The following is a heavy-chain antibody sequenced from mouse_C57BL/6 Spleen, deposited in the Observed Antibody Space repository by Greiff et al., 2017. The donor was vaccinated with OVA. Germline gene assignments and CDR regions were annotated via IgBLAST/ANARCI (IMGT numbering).Heavy chain of an antibody. CDR3: AIEELTGKGRDY. CDR2: IHPSDSDS. CDR1: GFTFTSYW. V-gene: IGHV1-74*01. Sequence: QVQLQQPGAELVKPGASVKVSCKASGFTFTSYWMHWVKQRPGQGLEWIGRIHPSDSDSKYNQKFKGKATLTVDKSSSTAFMQLSRLTSEDSAVYNCAIEELTGKGRDYWGQGTSVTVSS. J-gene: IGHJ4*01. D-gene: IGHD4-1*01.